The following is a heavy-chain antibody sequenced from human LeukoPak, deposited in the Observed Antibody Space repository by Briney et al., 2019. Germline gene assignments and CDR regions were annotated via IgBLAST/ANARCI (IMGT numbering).Heavy chain of an antibody. CDR3: ARRADGYNFAY. J-gene: IGHJ4*02. CDR1: GHTFTDYY. D-gene: IGHD5-24*01. Sequence: GASVKVSCKASGHTFTDYYLHWVRQAPGQGPEWMGWINPNSGGTKYAQKFQGRVTMTRDTSISTAYMELSSLRSDDAALYYCARRADGYNFAYWGQGTLVTVSS. V-gene: IGHV1-2*02. CDR2: INPNSGGT.